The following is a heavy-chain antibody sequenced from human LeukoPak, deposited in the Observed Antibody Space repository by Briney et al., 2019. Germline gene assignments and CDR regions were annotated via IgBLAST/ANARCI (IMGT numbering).Heavy chain of an antibody. J-gene: IGHJ5*01. Sequence: GRSLRLSCAASGFTFSSYDMHWVRQAPGRGLEWAALIWSDGSNKYYADSVKGRFTISRDNSKNTLYLQMNSLTAEDTAIYYCAKDLLRFDSWGQGTLVTVSS. CDR1: GFTFSSYD. CDR2: IWSDGSNK. V-gene: IGHV3-33*06. CDR3: AKDLLRFDS.